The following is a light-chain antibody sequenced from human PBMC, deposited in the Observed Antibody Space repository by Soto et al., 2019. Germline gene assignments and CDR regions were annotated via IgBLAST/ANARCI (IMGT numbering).Light chain of an antibody. V-gene: IGKV1-12*01. Sequence: DIQMTQSPSSVSASVGDRVTITCRANQDITTWLAWYQQKPGEAPNLLIYAASSLQSGVPSRFSGSGSGTDFILTINSLQPEDFATYYCQQASNFPLTFGGGTKVEI. J-gene: IGKJ4*01. CDR2: AAS. CDR3: QQASNFPLT. CDR1: QDITTW.